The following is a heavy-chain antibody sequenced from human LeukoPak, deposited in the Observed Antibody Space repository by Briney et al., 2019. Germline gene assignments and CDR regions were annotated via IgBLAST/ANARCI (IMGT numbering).Heavy chain of an antibody. CDR3: ARRSDSTEEGYYYGMDV. D-gene: IGHD2/OR15-2a*01. CDR2: IYPGDSDN. J-gene: IGHJ6*02. V-gene: IGHV5-51*01. CDR1: GYSFTSYW. Sequence: GESLKISCKGSGYSFTSYWIGWVRQMPGKGLEWMGIIYPGDSDNRYSPSFQGQVTISADKSISTAYLQWSSLKASDTAMYYCARRSDSTEEGYYYGMDVWGQGTTVTVSS.